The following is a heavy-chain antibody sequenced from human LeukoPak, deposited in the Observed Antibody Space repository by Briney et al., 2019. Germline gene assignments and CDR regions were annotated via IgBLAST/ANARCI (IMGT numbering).Heavy chain of an antibody. CDR3: VVVVEPPDSDGFDV. J-gene: IGHJ3*01. D-gene: IGHD1-14*01. Sequence: GGSLRLSCAASGFTFGNSWVHWVRQAPGKGLVWVSLINADGSTATYADSVKGRFTISRDNARNTLSLQMNSLTIEDTAVYYCVVVVEPPDSDGFDVWGQGTMNTVSS. CDR2: INADGSTA. V-gene: IGHV3-74*01. CDR1: GFTFGNSW.